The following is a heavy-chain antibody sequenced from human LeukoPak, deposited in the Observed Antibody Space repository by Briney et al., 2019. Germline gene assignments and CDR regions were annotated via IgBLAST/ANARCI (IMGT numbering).Heavy chain of an antibody. V-gene: IGHV4-59*01. CDR3: ASFGGVPGTFDI. Sequence: SETLSLTCTVSGGSISSDYWSWIRQPPGKGLEWIGYIYYSGSTNYNPSLKSRVTISVDTSKNQFSLNLSSVTAADTAVYYCASFGGVPGTFDIWGQGTMVTVSS. CDR2: IYYSGST. J-gene: IGHJ3*02. D-gene: IGHD3-16*01. CDR1: GGSISSDY.